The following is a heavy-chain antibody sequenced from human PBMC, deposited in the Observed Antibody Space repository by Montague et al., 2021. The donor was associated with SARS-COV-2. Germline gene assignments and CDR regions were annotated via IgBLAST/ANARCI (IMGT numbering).Heavy chain of an antibody. J-gene: IGHJ4*02. V-gene: IGHV4-4*07. D-gene: IGHD2-15*01. CDR1: GDSISSFY. CDR2: IYASGGT. Sequence: ESLSLTCTVSGDSISSFYWNWIRQPAGKGLEWIGRIYASGGTNYNPSLKSRVTMSVDTSKNQFSLKLNSVTAADTAVYYCGRGVVAATPVVDYWGRGTLVTVSS. CDR3: GRGVVAATPVVDY.